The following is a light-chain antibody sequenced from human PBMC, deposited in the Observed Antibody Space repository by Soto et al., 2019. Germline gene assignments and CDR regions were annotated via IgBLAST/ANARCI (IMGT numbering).Light chain of an antibody. Sequence: ETVLTQSPATLSLSPGKRATLSCRASQSVSNFLAWYQQKPGRAPRLLIYDTSNRATGIPARFSGSGSGTDFTLTLNNLEPEDFAVYYCQQRDNWPITFGQGTRLEIK. CDR3: QQRDNWPIT. CDR2: DTS. V-gene: IGKV3-11*01. CDR1: QSVSNF. J-gene: IGKJ5*01.